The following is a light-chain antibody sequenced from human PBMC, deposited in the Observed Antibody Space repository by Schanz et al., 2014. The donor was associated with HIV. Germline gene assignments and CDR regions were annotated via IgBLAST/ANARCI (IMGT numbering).Light chain of an antibody. CDR1: NSDISTYNY. V-gene: IGLV2-8*01. J-gene: IGLJ2*01. Sequence: QSALTQPPSASGSPGQSITISCTGLNSDISTYNYVSWYQQNPGKAPNLIIYDVNKRPSAVPDRFSGSRSGNTASLTVSGLQSEDEADYYCSSYANTDTVLFGGGTKLTVL. CDR3: SSYANTDTVL. CDR2: DVN.